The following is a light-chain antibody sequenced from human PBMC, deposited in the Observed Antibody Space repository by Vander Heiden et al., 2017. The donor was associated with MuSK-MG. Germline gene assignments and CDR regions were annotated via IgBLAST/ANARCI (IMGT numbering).Light chain of an antibody. CDR2: DAS. J-gene: IGKJ2*01. V-gene: IGKV3-11*01. CDR3: QQHSNWPPFT. CDR1: QSIDNY. Sequence: DIVLTQSPVTLSLSPGERATLSCRASQSIDNYVAWYQQKPGQAPRLLIYDASKRATDIPARFSGSGYGTDFTLTISSLEPDDFAVYYCQQHSNWPPFTFGQGTTLEIK.